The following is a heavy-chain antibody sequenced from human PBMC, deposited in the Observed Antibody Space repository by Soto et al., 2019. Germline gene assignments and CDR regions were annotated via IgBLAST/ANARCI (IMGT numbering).Heavy chain of an antibody. Sequence: SETLSLTCTVSGGSISSYYWSWIRQPAGKGLEWIGRIYTSGSTNYNPSLKSRVTMSVDTSKNQFSLKLSSVTAADTAVYYCARDPLSRGYNWFDPWGQGTLVTVS. V-gene: IGHV4-4*07. CDR3: ARDPLSRGYNWFDP. D-gene: IGHD3-10*01. J-gene: IGHJ5*02. CDR1: GGSISSYY. CDR2: IYTSGST.